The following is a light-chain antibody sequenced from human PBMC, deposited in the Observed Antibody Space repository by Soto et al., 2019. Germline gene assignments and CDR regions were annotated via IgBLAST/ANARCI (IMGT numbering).Light chain of an antibody. CDR3: LLYYGGVWV. Sequence: QAVVTQESSLTVSPGGTVTLTCASSTGAVTSGHYANWFQQEPGQAPRALIYSTSNKQSWTPARFSGSLLGDKAALTLSGVQPEDEADYYCLLYYGGVWVFGGGTKVTVL. J-gene: IGLJ3*02. CDR1: TGAVTSGHY. V-gene: IGLV7-43*01. CDR2: STS.